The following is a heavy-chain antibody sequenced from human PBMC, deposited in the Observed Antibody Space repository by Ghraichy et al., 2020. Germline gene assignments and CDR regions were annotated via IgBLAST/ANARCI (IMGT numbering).Heavy chain of an antibody. Sequence: SVKVSCKASGGTFSSYAISWVRQAPGQGLEWMGGIIPIFGTANYAQKFQGRVTITADESTSTAYMELSSLRSEDTAVYYCARVRGSYRSYYYYYGMDVWGQGTTVTVSS. V-gene: IGHV1-69*13. J-gene: IGHJ6*02. D-gene: IGHD3-16*02. CDR2: IIPIFGTA. CDR1: GGTFSSYA. CDR3: ARVRGSYRSYYYYYGMDV.